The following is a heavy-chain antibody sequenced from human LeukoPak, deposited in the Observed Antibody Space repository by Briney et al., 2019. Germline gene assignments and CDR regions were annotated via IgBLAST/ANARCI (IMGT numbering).Heavy chain of an antibody. CDR2: IIPIFGTA. Sequence: SVKVSCRASGGTFSSYAISWVRQAPGQGLEWMGGIIPIFGTANYAQKFQGRVTITADESTSTAYMELSSLRSEDTAVYYCARGQHCSSTSCYEGGLDYYYYYGMDVWGKGTTVTVSS. D-gene: IGHD2-2*01. V-gene: IGHV1-69*01. CDR3: ARGQHCSSTSCYEGGLDYYYYYGMDV. CDR1: GGTFSSYA. J-gene: IGHJ6*04.